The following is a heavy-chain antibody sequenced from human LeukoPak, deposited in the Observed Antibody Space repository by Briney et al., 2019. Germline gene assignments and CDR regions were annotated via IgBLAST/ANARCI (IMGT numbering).Heavy chain of an antibody. CDR2: IYYSGST. J-gene: IGHJ4*02. Sequence: PSETLSLTCSVSGRSISSYYWSWIRQPPGKGLEWIGYIYYSGSTNYNPSLKSRVTISVDTSKNQFSLKLSSVTAADTAVYYCARVQDGTFDYWGQGTLVTVSS. D-gene: IGHD1-1*01. CDR3: ARVQDGTFDY. CDR1: GRSISSYY. V-gene: IGHV4-59*01.